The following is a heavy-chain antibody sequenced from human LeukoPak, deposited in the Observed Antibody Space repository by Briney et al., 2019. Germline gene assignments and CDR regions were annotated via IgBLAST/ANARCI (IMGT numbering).Heavy chain of an antibody. CDR3: AKVRSEYCSGINSWGGTTGCYYMDV. D-gene: IGHD2-15*01. V-gene: IGHV3-30*18. Sequence: PGGSLRLSCAASGFTFSSYGMHWVRQAPGKGLEWVAVISYDGSNKYYADSVKGRFTISRDNSKNTLYLQINTLRAEDTAVYYCAKVRSEYCSGINSWGGTTGCYYMDVWGQGTLVTVSS. CDR1: GFTFSSYG. CDR2: ISYDGSNK. J-gene: IGHJ4*02.